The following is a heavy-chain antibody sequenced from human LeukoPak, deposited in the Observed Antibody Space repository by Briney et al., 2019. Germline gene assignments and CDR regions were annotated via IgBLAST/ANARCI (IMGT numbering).Heavy chain of an antibody. J-gene: IGHJ4*02. Sequence: ASVKVSCKASGGTFSSYAISWVRQATGQGLEWMGWMNPNSGNTGYAQKFQGRVTMTRNTSISTAYMELSSLRSEDTALYYCARAAWVSTSSKYYFDNWGQGTLVTVSS. CDR1: GGTFSSYA. V-gene: IGHV1-8*02. CDR2: MNPNSGNT. D-gene: IGHD2-21*01. CDR3: ARAAWVSTSSKYYFDN.